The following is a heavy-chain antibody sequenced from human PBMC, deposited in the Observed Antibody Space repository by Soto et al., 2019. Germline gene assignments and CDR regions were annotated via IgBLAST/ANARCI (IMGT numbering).Heavy chain of an antibody. CDR2: INAGDGHT. V-gene: IGHV1-3*01. CDR1: GYTFTSYG. D-gene: IGHD1-26*01. J-gene: IGHJ4*02. CDR3: ARSPYSGTYYGYFDF. Sequence: GASLKVFCRASGYTFTSYGISWVRQAPGQRLEWMGWINAGDGHTKCSQTFDGRLTITRATSAITAYMELSSLTSEDTTVYYCARSPYSGTYYGYFDFWGQGALVTVSS.